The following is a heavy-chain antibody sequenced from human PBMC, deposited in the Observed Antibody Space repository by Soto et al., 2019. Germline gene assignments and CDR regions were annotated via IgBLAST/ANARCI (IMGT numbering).Heavy chain of an antibody. CDR3: ARLHCISPNCVPLDP. CDR1: GGSISSTGYY. D-gene: IGHD2-2*01. V-gene: IGHV4-39*01. CDR2: IYYSGST. J-gene: IGHJ5*02. Sequence: QLQLQESGPGLVKPSETLSLTCTVSGGSISSTGYYWGWIRQPPGKGLEWIGSIYYSGSTSYNPSLQSRVTMSVDTSKNQLSLKVSSVTAADTAVYYSARLHCISPNCVPLDPWGQGTLVTVSS.